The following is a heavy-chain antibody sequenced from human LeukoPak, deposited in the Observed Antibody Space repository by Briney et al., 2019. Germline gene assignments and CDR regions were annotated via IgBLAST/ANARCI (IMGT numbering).Heavy chain of an antibody. CDR1: GGYISSYY. D-gene: IGHD3-10*01. Sequence: PSETLSLTCTVSGGYISSYYWGWIRQPPGKGLEWIGYIYYSGSSNYNPSLKSRVTISVDTSKNQFTLKLSSVTAADTAVYYCARGRGEGRGISMVRGVRAPSYNWFDPWGHGTLVTVSS. CDR3: ARGRGEGRGISMVRGVRAPSYNWFDP. CDR2: IYYSGSS. V-gene: IGHV4-59*12. J-gene: IGHJ5*02.